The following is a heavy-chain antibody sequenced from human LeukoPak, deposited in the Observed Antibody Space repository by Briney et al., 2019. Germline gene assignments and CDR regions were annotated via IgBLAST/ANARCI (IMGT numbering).Heavy chain of an antibody. J-gene: IGHJ6*02. Sequence: EASVKVSCKASGGTFSSYAISWVRQAPGQGLEWMGRIIPILGIANYAQKFQGRVTITADKSTSTAYMELSSLRSEDTAVYYCARGSQDRNYYYYGMDVWGQGTTATVSS. V-gene: IGHV1-69*04. CDR1: GGTFSSYA. CDR2: IIPILGIA. CDR3: ARGSQDRNYYYYGMDV.